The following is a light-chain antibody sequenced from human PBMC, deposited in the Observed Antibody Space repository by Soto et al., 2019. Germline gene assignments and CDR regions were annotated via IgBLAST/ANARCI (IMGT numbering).Light chain of an antibody. CDR2: KAS. V-gene: IGKV1-5*03. J-gene: IGKJ1*01. CDR3: QHYNSYSRA. Sequence: DIQMTQSPSTLSGSVGDRVTITCRASQTISSWLAWYQQKPGKAPKLLIYKASTLKSGVPSRFSGSGSGTEFTLTIRSLQPDDFSTYYFQHYNSYSRAFGQGTKVELK. CDR1: QTISSW.